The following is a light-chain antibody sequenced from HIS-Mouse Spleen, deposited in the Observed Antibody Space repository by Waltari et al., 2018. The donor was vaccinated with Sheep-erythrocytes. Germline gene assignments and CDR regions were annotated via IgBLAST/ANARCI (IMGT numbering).Light chain of an antibody. CDR3: MQALQTPRLT. CDR1: QSLLHINGYNY. Sequence: DIVMTQSPLSLPVTPGEPASISCRSSQSLLHINGYNYLDWYLQKPGQSPQLLIYLGSNRASGVPDRFSGSGSGTDFTLKIGRVEAEDVGVYYCMQALQTPRLTFGGGTKVEIK. J-gene: IGKJ4*01. V-gene: IGKV2-28*01. CDR2: LGS.